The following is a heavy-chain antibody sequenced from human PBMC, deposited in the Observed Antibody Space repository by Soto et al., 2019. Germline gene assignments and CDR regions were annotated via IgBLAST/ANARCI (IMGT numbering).Heavy chain of an antibody. CDR2: ISAYNGNT. Sequence: ASVKVSCKASGYTFTSYGISWVRQAPGQGLEWMGWISAYNGNTNYAQKLQGRVTMTTDTSTSTAYMELRSLRSDDTAVYYCARAIPNYYGSGSYYNWFDPWGQGTLVTVSS. V-gene: IGHV1-18*01. J-gene: IGHJ5*02. CDR3: ARAIPNYYGSGSYYNWFDP. CDR1: GYTFTSYG. D-gene: IGHD3-10*01.